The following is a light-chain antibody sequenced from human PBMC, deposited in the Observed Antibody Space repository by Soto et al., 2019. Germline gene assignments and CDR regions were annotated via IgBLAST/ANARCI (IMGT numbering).Light chain of an antibody. CDR2: EVT. J-gene: IGLJ1*01. CDR3: SSYGANSNEV. CDR1: SSDVGLYDY. Sequence: SALTQPPSASGSPGQSVTISCTGTSSDVGLYDYVSWYQQHPGKVPKLLIYEVTQRPSGVPDRFSGSKPGNTASLTVSGLQAEDEADYYCSSYGANSNEVYGTGTKVTV. V-gene: IGLV2-8*01.